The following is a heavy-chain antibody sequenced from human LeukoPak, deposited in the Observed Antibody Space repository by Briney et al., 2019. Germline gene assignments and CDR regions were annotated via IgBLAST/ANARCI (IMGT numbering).Heavy chain of an antibody. J-gene: IGHJ4*02. CDR3: ARVSYYYDSSGYYYEGPIDY. CDR1: GFTFSSYW. V-gene: IGHV3-7*01. Sequence: PGGSLRLSCAASGFTFSSYWMSWVRQAPGKGLEWVANIKQDGSEKYYVDSVKGRFTISRDNAKNSLYLQMNSLRAEDTAVYYCARVSYYYDSSGYYYEGPIDYWGQGTLVTVSS. D-gene: IGHD3-22*01. CDR2: IKQDGSEK.